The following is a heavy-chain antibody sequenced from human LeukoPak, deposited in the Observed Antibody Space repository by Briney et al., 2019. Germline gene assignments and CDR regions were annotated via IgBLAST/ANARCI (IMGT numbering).Heavy chain of an antibody. CDR3: ARDRAHGITMIVVVTDY. J-gene: IGHJ4*02. CDR1: GYTFTSYY. Sequence: ASVKVSCKASGYTFTSYYMHWVRQAPGQGLEWMGIINPSGGSTSYAQKFQGRVTMTRDTSTSTVYMELSSLRSEDTAVYYCARDRAHGITMIVVVTDYWGQGTLVTVSS. D-gene: IGHD3-22*01. CDR2: INPSGGST. V-gene: IGHV1-46*01.